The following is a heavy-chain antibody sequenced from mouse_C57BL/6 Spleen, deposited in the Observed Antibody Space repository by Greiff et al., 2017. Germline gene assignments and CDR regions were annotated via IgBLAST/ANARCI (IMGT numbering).Heavy chain of an antibody. D-gene: IGHD2-5*01. CDR2: INPNNGGT. J-gene: IGHJ2*01. Sequence: VQLQQPGPELVKPGASVKISCKASGYTFTDYYMNWVKQSHGKSLEWIGDINPNNGGTSYNQKFKGKATLTVAKSSSTAYMELRSLTSEDSAVYYGERDSNYWYYCDYWGQGTTLTVSS. CDR1: GYTFTDYY. CDR3: ERDSNYWYYCDY. V-gene: IGHV1-26*01.